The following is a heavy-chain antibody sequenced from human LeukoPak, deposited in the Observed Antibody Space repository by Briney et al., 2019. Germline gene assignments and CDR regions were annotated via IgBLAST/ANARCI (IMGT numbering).Heavy chain of an antibody. V-gene: IGHV5-51*01. CDR3: ARSRDRGIAARPYVY. J-gene: IGHJ4*02. CDR1: GYSFTSYW. Sequence: GESLKISCKGSGYSFTSYWIGWVRQMPGKGLEWMGIIYPGDSGTRYSPSFQGQVTISADKSISTAYLQWSSLKASDTAMYYCARSRDRGIAARPYVYWGQGTLVTVSS. CDR2: IYPGDSGT. D-gene: IGHD6-6*01.